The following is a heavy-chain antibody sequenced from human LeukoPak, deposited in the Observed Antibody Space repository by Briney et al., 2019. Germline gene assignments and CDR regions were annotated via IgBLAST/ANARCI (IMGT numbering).Heavy chain of an antibody. V-gene: IGHV3-23*01. J-gene: IGHJ4*02. CDR1: EFAFSNYA. D-gene: IGHD4-23*01. Sequence: GGSLRLSCAASEFAFSNYAMSWVRQAPGKGLEWVSVISGSGGTTYSADSVKGRFTISRDNSKNTLYLQMNSLRAEDTAAYYCARERGSSGGNTNGYFDYWGQGALVTVSS. CDR3: ARERGSSGGNTNGYFDY. CDR2: ISGSGGTT.